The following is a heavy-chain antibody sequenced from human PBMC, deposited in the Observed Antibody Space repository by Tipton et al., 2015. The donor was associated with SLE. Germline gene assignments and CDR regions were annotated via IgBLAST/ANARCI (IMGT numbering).Heavy chain of an antibody. D-gene: IGHD3-10*01. CDR1: GFDFSDAW. J-gene: IGHJ3*02. Sequence: SLRLSCTTSGFDFSDAWMSWVRQAPGKGLEWVAYIKKDGSEKNYVDSVKGRFTISRDNSKNSLYLQMNSLRTEDTALYYCAKDVEGTGAFDIWGQGTMVTVSS. CDR2: IKKDGSEK. CDR3: AKDVEGTGAFDI. V-gene: IGHV3-7*05.